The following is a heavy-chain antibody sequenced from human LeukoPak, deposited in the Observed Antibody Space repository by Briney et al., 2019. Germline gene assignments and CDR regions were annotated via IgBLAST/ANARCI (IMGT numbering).Heavy chain of an antibody. Sequence: ASVKVSCKASGGTFSSYAINWVRQAPGQGLEWMGWINPNSGGTNYAQKFQGRVTMTRDTSISTAYMELSRLRSDDTAVYYCARAVAGTDIDYLGQGTLVTVSS. CDR1: GGTFSSYA. D-gene: IGHD6-19*01. CDR3: ARAVAGTDIDY. V-gene: IGHV1-2*02. J-gene: IGHJ4*02. CDR2: INPNSGGT.